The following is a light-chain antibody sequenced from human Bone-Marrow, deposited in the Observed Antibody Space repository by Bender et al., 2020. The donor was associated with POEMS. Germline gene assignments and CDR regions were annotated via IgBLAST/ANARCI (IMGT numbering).Light chain of an antibody. V-gene: IGLV2-11*01. CDR2: DVT. CDR1: SNDIGYYNY. Sequence: QSALTQPRSVSGSPGQSVTISCTGTSNDIGYYNYVSWFQQHPGKAPKLIIYDVTKRPSGVPDRFSGSKSANTASLTISGLQAEDEGDYYCQSYDNSLGGWVFGGGTKLTVL. J-gene: IGLJ3*02. CDR3: QSYDNSLGGWV.